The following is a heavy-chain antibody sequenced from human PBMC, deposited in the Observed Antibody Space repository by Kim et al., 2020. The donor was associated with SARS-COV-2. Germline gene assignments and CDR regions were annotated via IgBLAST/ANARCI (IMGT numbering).Heavy chain of an antibody. D-gene: IGHD3-16*02. J-gene: IGHJ6*02. CDR3: ARAPPKSPPGVISYYYYYGMDV. Sequence: SVKVSCKASGGTFSSYAISWVRQAPGQGLEWMGGIIPIFGTANYAQKFQGRVTITADESTSTAYMELSSLRSEDTAVYYCARAPPKSPPGVISYYYYYGMDVWGQGTTVTVSS. CDR2: IIPIFGTA. CDR1: GGTFSSYA. V-gene: IGHV1-69*13.